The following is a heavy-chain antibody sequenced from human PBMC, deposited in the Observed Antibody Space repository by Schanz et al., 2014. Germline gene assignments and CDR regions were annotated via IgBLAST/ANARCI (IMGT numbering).Heavy chain of an antibody. CDR2: IGAAGDT. CDR1: GFSIRNHD. D-gene: IGHD2-2*01. V-gene: IGHV3-13*04. Sequence: DVQLLESGGGLVQPGGSLRLSCAASGFSIRNHDMHWVRQATGAGLEWVSAIGAAGDTFYLDSVKGRFTISRDNSKNTLYLHMNTLRSEDTAVYYCAKDSTHIDIVLVPTAIDYWGQGTLVTVSS. J-gene: IGHJ4*02. CDR3: AKDSTHIDIVLVPTAIDY.